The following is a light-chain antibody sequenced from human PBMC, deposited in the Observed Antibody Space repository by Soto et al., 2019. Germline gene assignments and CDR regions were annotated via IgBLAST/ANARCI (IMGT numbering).Light chain of an antibody. CDR1: HDIGNS. CDR3: QSYNSGPFT. CDR2: DAS. J-gene: IGKJ4*01. V-gene: IGKV1-27*01. Sequence: DLQMTQSPPSLSAYVGDRVVVTCRASHDIGNSLAWYQQRPGKSPRLLIYDASTLQSGVSARFSGSGSGTNFTLAISSLRPEDVATYYCQSYNSGPFTFGGGTKV.